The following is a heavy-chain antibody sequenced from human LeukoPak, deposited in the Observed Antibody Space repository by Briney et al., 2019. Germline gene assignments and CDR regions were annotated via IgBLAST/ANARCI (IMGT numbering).Heavy chain of an antibody. V-gene: IGHV4-4*07. D-gene: IGHD2-15*01. CDR2: IYTSGST. J-gene: IGHJ5*02. CDR1: GGSISSYY. CDR3: AREPGYCSGGSCPTVGWFDP. Sequence: SETLSLTCTVSGGSISSYYWSWIRQPAGKGLEWIGRIYTSGSTNYNPSLKSPVTMSVDTSKNQFSLKLSSVTAADTAVYYCAREPGYCSGGSCPTVGWFDPWGQGTLVTVSS.